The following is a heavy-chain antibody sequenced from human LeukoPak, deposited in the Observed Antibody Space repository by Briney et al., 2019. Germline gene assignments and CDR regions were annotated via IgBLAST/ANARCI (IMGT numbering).Heavy chain of an antibody. V-gene: IGHV4-59*01. Sequence: SQTLSLTCTVSGGSISSYYWSWIRQPPGKGLEWIGYIYYSGSTNYNPSLKSRVTISVDTSKNQFSLKLSSVTAADTAVYYCARVPYGGNRAAYWYFDLWGRGTLVTVSS. CDR2: IYYSGST. CDR3: ARVPYGGNRAAYWYFDL. J-gene: IGHJ2*01. CDR1: GGSISSYY. D-gene: IGHD4-23*01.